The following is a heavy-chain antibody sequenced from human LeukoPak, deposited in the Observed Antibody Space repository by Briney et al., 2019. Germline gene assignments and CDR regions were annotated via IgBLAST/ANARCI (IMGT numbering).Heavy chain of an antibody. CDR3: AKDSRITMIVVVIPPGIFDI. CDR2: ISGSGGST. V-gene: IGHV3-23*01. D-gene: IGHD3-22*01. CDR1: GFTFSIYA. Sequence: GGSLRLSCAASGFTFSIYAMSWVRQAPGKGLEWVSAISGSGGSTYYADSVKGRFTISRDNSKNTLYLQMNSLRAEDTAVYYCAKDSRITMIVVVIPPGIFDIWGQGTMVTVSS. J-gene: IGHJ3*02.